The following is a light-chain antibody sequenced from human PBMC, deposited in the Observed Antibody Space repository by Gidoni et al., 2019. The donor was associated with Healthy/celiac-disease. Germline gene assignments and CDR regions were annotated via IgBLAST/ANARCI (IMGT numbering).Light chain of an antibody. CDR2: GNS. J-gene: IGLJ2*01. V-gene: IGLV1-40*01. CDR1: SPNIGAGYD. CDR3: QSYDSSLSAVV. Sequence: QSVLTQPPSVSGAPGQRVTISCTGSSPNIGAGYDVHWYQQLPGTAPKLLIYGNSKRPSGVPDRFSGSKSGTSASLAITGRQAEDEAEYYCQSYDSSLSAVVFGGGTKLTVL.